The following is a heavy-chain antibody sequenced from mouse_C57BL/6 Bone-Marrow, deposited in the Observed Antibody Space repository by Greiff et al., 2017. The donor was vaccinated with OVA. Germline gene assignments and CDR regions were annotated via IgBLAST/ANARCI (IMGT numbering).Heavy chain of an antibody. D-gene: IGHD1-1*01. J-gene: IGHJ4*01. CDR2: IDPSDSYT. V-gene: IGHV1-50*01. CDR3: ARDYSVSIHTSYAMYY. Sequence: VQLQQPGAELVKPGASVKLSCKASGYTFTSYWMQWVKQRPGQGLEWIGEIDPSDSYTNYNQKFKGKATLTVDTSSSTAYMQLSSLTSGDSAVFFCARDYSVSIHTSYAMYYWGQGTSVTVSS. CDR1: GYTFTSYW.